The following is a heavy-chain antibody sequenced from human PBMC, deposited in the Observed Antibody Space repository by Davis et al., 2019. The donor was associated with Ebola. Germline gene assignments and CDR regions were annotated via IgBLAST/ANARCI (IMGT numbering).Heavy chain of an antibody. J-gene: IGHJ5*02. CDR2: INPSGGST. D-gene: IGHD4-17*01. V-gene: IGHV1-46*01. Sequence: AASVKVSCKASGGTFSSYAISWVRQAPGQGLEWMGIINPSGGSTSYAQKFQGRVTMTRDTSTSTVHMELSSLRSEDTAVYYCARGPTTVTTRNWFDPWGQGTLVTVSS. CDR1: GGTFSSYA. CDR3: ARGPTTVTTRNWFDP.